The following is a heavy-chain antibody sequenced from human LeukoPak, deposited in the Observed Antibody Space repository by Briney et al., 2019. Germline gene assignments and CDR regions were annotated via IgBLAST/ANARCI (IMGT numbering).Heavy chain of an antibody. CDR2: VDYRGNT. CDR3: ARVEVGAANKQWYGMDV. J-gene: IGHJ6*02. CDR1: GGSISSYY. D-gene: IGHD2-15*01. V-gene: IGHV4-59*01. Sequence: SETLSLTCTISGGSISSYYWSWIRQPPGKGLEWIGYVDYRGNTNYNPSLKSRVTISIDTSKSLFSLKLNSVTAADTAVYYCARVEVGAANKQWYGMDVWGQGTTVTVSS.